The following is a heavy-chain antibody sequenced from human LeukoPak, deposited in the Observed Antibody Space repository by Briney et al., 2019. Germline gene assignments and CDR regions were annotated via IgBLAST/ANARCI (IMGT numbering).Heavy chain of an antibody. J-gene: IGHJ2*01. CDR3: ARERWQQRQWYFDL. CDR2: IYYSGST. Sequence: PSETLSLTCTVSGGSISSSSYYWGWIRQPPGKGLEWIGSIYYSGSTYYNPSLKSRVTISVDTSKNQFSLKLSSVTAADTAVYYCARERWQQRQWYFDLWGRGTLVTVSS. CDR1: GGSISSSSYY. V-gene: IGHV4-39*07. D-gene: IGHD6-25*01.